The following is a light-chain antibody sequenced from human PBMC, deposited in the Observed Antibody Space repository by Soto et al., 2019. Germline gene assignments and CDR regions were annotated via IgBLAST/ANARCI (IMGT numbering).Light chain of an antibody. CDR1: QSVSTS. V-gene: IGKV3-11*01. J-gene: IGKJ4*01. Sequence: EIVLTQSPATLSLSPGERATLSCRASQSVSTSLAWYQQRPGQALRLLIYNSSKRAAGIPARFSGSGSGTDFTLAISSLDPEDFAVYYCQQRSDWPLTFGGGTKVELK. CDR2: NSS. CDR3: QQRSDWPLT.